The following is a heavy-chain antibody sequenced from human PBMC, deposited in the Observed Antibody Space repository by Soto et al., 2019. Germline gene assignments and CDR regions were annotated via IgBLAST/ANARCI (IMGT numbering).Heavy chain of an antibody. Sequence: GGSLRLSCAASGFTFSSYSMNWVRQAPGKGLEWVSSISSSSSYIYYADSVKGRFTISRDNAKNSLYLQMNSLRAEDTAVYYCASAPGGLELDAPHLDAFDIWGQGTMVTVSS. CDR2: ISSSSSYI. CDR3: ASAPGGLELDAPHLDAFDI. D-gene: IGHD1-7*01. J-gene: IGHJ3*02. V-gene: IGHV3-21*01. CDR1: GFTFSSYS.